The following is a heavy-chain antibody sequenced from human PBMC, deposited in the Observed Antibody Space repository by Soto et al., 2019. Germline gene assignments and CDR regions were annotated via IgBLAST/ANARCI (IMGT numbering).Heavy chain of an antibody. V-gene: IGHV4-39*01. J-gene: IGHJ5*02. CDR1: GGSISSSSYY. CDR2: IYYSGST. D-gene: IGHD3-22*01. Sequence: SETLSLTCTVSGGSISSSSYYWGWIRQPPGKGLEWIGSIYYSGSTYYNPSLKSRVTISVDTSKNQFSLKLSSVTAADTAVYYCARHSCYYDSPHYNWFDPWGPGTLVNVSS. CDR3: ARHSCYYDSPHYNWFDP.